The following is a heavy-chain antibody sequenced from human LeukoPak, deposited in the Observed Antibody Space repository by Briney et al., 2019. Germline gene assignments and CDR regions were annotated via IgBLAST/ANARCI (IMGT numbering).Heavy chain of an antibody. Sequence: PSETLSLTCTVSGGSISSYYWSWIRQPAGKGLEWIGRIYTSGSTNYNPSLKSRVTMSVDTSKNQFSLKLSSVTAADTAVYYCARDSLLWFGELWAYMDVWGKGTTVTISS. CDR3: ARDSLLWFGELWAYMDV. CDR1: GGSISSYY. J-gene: IGHJ6*03. D-gene: IGHD3-10*01. V-gene: IGHV4-4*07. CDR2: IYTSGST.